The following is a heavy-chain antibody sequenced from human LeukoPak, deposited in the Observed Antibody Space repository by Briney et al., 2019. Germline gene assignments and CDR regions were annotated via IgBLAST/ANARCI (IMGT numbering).Heavy chain of an antibody. V-gene: IGHV1-2*02. J-gene: IGHJ4*02. CDR3: ARTPYYYDSSGSPYYFDY. CDR2: INPNSGGT. D-gene: IGHD3-22*01. CDR1: GYTFTGYY. Sequence: ASVKVSCKASGYTFTGYYMHWVRQAPGQGLEWMGWINPNSGGTNYAQKFQGRVTMTRDTSISTAYMELSRLRSDDTAVYYCARTPYYYDSSGSPYYFDYWGQGTLVTVSS.